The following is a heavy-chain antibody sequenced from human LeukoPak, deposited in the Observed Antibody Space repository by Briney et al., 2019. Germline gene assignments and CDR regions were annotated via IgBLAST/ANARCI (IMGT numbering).Heavy chain of an antibody. V-gene: IGHV4-59*01. CDR1: GDSISSYY. Sequence: SETLSLTCTVSGDSISSYYWSWIRQPPGKGLEWIGYIYYSGSTNYNPSLKSRVTISVDTSKNQFSLKLSSVTAADTAVYYCARTALDGYNPNLDYWGQGTLVTVSS. CDR2: IYYSGST. CDR3: ARTALDGYNPNLDY. D-gene: IGHD5-24*01. J-gene: IGHJ4*02.